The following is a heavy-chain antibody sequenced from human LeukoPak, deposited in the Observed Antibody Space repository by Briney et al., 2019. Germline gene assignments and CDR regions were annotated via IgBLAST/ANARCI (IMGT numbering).Heavy chain of an antibody. CDR2: ISGSGGSA. Sequence: PGGSLRLSCAASGFTFSSYAMSWVRQAPGKGLEWVSAISGSGGSAFYADSVKGRFTISRDNSKNTLYLQMHSLRVEDTAVYYCAKARGDSDWTFDYWGQETLVTVSS. D-gene: IGHD1-1*01. J-gene: IGHJ4*02. CDR3: AKARGDSDWTFDY. V-gene: IGHV3-23*01. CDR1: GFTFSSYA.